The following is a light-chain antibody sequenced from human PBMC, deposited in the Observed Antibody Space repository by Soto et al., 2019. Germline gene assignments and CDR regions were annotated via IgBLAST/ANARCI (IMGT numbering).Light chain of an antibody. J-gene: IGKJ1*01. CDR2: AAS. CDR3: QQSYSTPRT. CDR1: QSISSY. V-gene: IGKV1-39*01. Sequence: DIQMTQSPSSLSASVGDRVTITCRASQSISSYLNWYQQKPGKAPKLLIYAASSLQSGVPSRFSGSGSGTDVTFTISSLQPEDFATNYCQQSYSTPRTFGQGTKVEIK.